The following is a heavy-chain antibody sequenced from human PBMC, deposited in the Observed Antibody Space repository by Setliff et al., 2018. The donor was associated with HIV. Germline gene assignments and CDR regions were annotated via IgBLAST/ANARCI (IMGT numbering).Heavy chain of an antibody. CDR1: GGSTSSSSYY. CDR2: VYYSGST. CDR3: ARGARLLAGYSDRWDYYCMGV. J-gene: IGHJ6*03. Sequence: TLSLTCSVSGGSTSSSSYYWAWVRQPPGKGPEWIGSVYYSGSTHYNPSLKSRVTISVDTSKNQFSLKLSSVTAADTAVYYCARGARLLAGYSDRWDYYCMGVWGKGTTVTVSS. D-gene: IGHD6-13*01. V-gene: IGHV4-39*07.